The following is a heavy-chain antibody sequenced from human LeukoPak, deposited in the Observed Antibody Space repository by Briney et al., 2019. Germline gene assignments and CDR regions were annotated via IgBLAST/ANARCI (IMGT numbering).Heavy chain of an antibody. CDR1: GYTFTGYY. V-gene: IGHV1-2*02. D-gene: IGHD2/OR15-2a*01. J-gene: IGHJ4*02. CDR2: INPNSGGT. Sequence: ASVKVSCKASGYTFTGYYMHWVRQAPGQGLEWMGWINPNSGGTNYAQKFQGRVTTTRDTSISTAYMELSRLRSDDTAVYYCARSHDRATTLSDYWGQGTLVTVSS. CDR3: ARSHDRATTLSDY.